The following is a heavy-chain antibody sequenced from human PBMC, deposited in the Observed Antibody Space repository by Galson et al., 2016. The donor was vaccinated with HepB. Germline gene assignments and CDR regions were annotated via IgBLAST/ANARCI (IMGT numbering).Heavy chain of an antibody. CDR1: GDSISSGNYF. D-gene: IGHD6-19*01. CDR3: ARDRYHSGAWFDP. V-gene: IGHV4-61*02. Sequence: TLSLTCTVSGDSISSGNYFWTWIRQPAGKELEWLGRLHVRERTDYNPSLKSRLDISFDTSKNQFSLKLNSVTAADTAVYYCARDRYHSGAWFDPWGQGILVTVSS. J-gene: IGHJ5*02. CDR2: LHVRERT.